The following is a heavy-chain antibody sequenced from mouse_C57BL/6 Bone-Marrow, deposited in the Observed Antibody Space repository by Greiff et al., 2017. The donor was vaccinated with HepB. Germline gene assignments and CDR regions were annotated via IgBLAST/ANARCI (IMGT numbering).Heavy chain of an antibody. V-gene: IGHV5-12*01. Sequence: DVHLVESGGGLVQPGGSLKLSCAASGFTFSDYYMYWVRQTPEKRLEWVAYISNGGGSTYYPDTVKGRFTISRDNAKNTLYLQMSRLKSEDTAMYYCARRLYSSPFAYWGQGTLVTVSA. J-gene: IGHJ3*01. D-gene: IGHD1-1*01. CDR1: GFTFSDYY. CDR3: ARRLYSSPFAY. CDR2: ISNGGGST.